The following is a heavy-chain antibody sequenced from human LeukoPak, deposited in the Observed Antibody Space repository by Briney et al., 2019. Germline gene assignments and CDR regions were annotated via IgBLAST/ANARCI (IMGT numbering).Heavy chain of an antibody. CDR1: GYSFTSYW. V-gene: IGHV5-51*01. CDR2: IYPGDSDT. D-gene: IGHD3-22*01. J-gene: IGHJ3*02. CDR3: VRDNRGDSSGFHDAFDI. Sequence: GESLKISCKGSGYSFTSYWIGWVRQMPGEGLEWMGIIYPGDSDTRYSPSFQGQVTISADKSISTAYLQWSSLKASDTAMYYCVRDNRGDSSGFHDAFDIWGQGTMVTVSS.